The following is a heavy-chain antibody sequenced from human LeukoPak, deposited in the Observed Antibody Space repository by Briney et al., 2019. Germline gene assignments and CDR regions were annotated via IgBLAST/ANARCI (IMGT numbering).Heavy chain of an antibody. CDR3: AKGPPSTYCSSTSCRNYGAFDI. D-gene: IGHD2-2*01. V-gene: IGHV3-23*01. Sequence: RGSLRLSCAASGFTFSSYAMSWVRQAPGKGLEWVSAISGSGGSTYYADSVKGRFTISRDNSKNTLYLQMNSLRAEDTAVYYCAKGPPSTYCSSTSCRNYGAFDIWGQGTMVTVSS. CDR1: GFTFSSYA. J-gene: IGHJ3*02. CDR2: ISGSGGST.